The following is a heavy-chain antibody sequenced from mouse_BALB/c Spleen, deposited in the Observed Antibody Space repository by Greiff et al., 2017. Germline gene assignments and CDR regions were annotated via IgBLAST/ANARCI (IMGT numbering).Heavy chain of an antibody. D-gene: IGHD4-1*01. CDR1: GYTFTSYV. V-gene: IGHV1-14*01. CDR3: ARGGWDNAMDY. J-gene: IGHJ4*01. CDR2: INPYNDGT. Sequence: EVQLQQSGPELVKPGASVKMSCKASGYTFTSYVMHWVKQKPGQGLEWIGYINPYNDGTKYNEKFKGKATLTSDKSSSTAYMELSSLTSEDSAVYYCARGGWDNAMDYWGQGTSVTVSS.